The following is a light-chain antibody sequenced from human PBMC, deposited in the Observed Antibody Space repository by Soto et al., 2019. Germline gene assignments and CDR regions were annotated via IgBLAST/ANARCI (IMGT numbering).Light chain of an antibody. CDR1: QSVNSN. V-gene: IGKV3-15*01. Sequence: ETLMTQSAATLSVSPRERVTLSCRASQSVNSNLAWYQQKPGQAPRLLIYGASTRVTGIPARFSGSGSGTDFTLAISSLQSEDFAVYYCQQYNNWPRTFGQGTKVEIK. J-gene: IGKJ1*01. CDR3: QQYNNWPRT. CDR2: GAS.